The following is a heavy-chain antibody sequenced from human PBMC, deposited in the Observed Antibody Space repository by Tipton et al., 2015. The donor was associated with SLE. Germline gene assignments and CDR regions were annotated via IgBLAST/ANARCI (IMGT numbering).Heavy chain of an antibody. J-gene: IGHJ3*02. Sequence: TLSLTCAVYGGSFSGYYWTWIRQPPGKGLEWIGEINNGGSTNYNPSLKSRATISVDTSKNQFSLRLTSVTAADTAVYYCAREVITISDSDAFDIWGQGTMITVSS. CDR3: AREVITISDSDAFDI. V-gene: IGHV4-34*09. D-gene: IGHD2-21*01. CDR1: GGSFSGYY. CDR2: INNGGST.